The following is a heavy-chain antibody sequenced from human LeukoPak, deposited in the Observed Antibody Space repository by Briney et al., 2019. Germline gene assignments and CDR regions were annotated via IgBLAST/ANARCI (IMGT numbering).Heavy chain of an antibody. Sequence: GGSLRLSCAASGFSFISYATTWVRQAPGKGLEWVSAISGSGGITYYADSVKGRFTISRDNSKNTLYLQMNSLRAEDTAVYYCAKDRTTTYYYDSSRYYFDYWGQGTLVAVSS. CDR2: ISGSGGIT. D-gene: IGHD3-22*01. CDR1: GFSFISYA. V-gene: IGHV3-23*01. CDR3: AKDRTTTYYYDSSRYYFDY. J-gene: IGHJ4*02.